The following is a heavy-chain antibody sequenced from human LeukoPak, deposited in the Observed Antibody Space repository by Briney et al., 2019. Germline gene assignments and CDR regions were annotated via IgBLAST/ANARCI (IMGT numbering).Heavy chain of an antibody. Sequence: ASVSVSCTASGYTFTSYDINWVRQAPGQGLEWMGWMNPNSGNTDYAQKFQGRVTMTRNTSISTAYMELSGLRSEDTAVYYCARGSSSRWYYDFWSGYGKYYFDYWGQGTLVTVSS. J-gene: IGHJ4*02. CDR2: MNPNSGNT. CDR3: ARGSSSRWYYDFWSGYGKYYFDY. CDR1: GYTFTSYD. V-gene: IGHV1-8*01. D-gene: IGHD3-3*01.